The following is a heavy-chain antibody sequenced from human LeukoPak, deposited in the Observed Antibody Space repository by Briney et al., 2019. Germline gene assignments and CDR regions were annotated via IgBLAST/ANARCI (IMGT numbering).Heavy chain of an antibody. D-gene: IGHD3-22*01. CDR1: GFTFSSYW. J-gene: IGHJ4*02. V-gene: IGHV3-23*01. CDR2: ISGSGGST. Sequence: GGSLRLSCAASGFTFSSYWMSWVRQAPGKGLEWVSAISGSGGSTYYADSVKGRFTISRDNSKNTLYLQMNSLRAEDTAVYYCAKDLPMIVADGGSFDYWGQGTLVTVSS. CDR3: AKDLPMIVADGGSFDY.